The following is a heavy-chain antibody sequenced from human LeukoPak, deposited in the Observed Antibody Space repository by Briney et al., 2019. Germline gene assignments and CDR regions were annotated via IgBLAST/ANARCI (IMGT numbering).Heavy chain of an antibody. CDR3: ARAPQHDSPDY. CDR2: ISAYNGNT. CDR1: GYSFTTYG. V-gene: IGHV1-18*01. Sequence: ASVKVSCKASGYSFTTYGLSWVRQAPGQGLGWMGWISAYNGNTIYAQKLQGRVTMTTDTSTKTAYMELRSLSSDDTAVYYCARAPQHDSPDYWGQGTLVTVSS. D-gene: IGHD2-15*01. J-gene: IGHJ4*02.